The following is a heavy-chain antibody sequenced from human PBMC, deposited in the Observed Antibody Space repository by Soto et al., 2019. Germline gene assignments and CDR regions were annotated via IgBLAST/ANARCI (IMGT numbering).Heavy chain of an antibody. J-gene: IGHJ4*02. V-gene: IGHV3-11*01. CDR3: ERDRGYGGDYFDY. CDR1: GFTFSDFY. Sequence: QVQLVESGGALVKPGGSLRLSCAASGFTFSDFYMSWIRQAPGKGLEWVSYIHSSGDTMYYADSVKGRFTISRDNAKNSLYLQMNSLRAEDTAVYYCERDRGYGGDYFDYWGQGTLVTVSS. D-gene: IGHD3-10*01. CDR2: IHSSGDTM.